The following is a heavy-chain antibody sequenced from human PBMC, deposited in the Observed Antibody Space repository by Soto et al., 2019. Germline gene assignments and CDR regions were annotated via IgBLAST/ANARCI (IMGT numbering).Heavy chain of an antibody. CDR2: ISYDGSNK. CDR3: ARDLEGATFDY. V-gene: IGHV3-30-3*01. Sequence: GGSLRLSCAASGFTFSSYAMHWVRQAPGKGLEWVAVISYDGSNKYYADSVKGRFTISRDNSKNTLYLQMNSLRAEDTAVYYCARDLEGATFDYWGQGTLVTVSS. CDR1: GFTFSSYA. J-gene: IGHJ4*02. D-gene: IGHD1-26*01.